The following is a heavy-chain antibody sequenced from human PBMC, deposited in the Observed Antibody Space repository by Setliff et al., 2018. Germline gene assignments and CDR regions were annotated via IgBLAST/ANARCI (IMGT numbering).Heavy chain of an antibody. Sequence: GASVKVSCKASGYTFTTYAMGWMRQIPGQGLEWMGWINTNTGNPTYAQGFTGRFVFSLDTSVSTAYLQIYSLKAEDTAVYYCARASRFGTAIYKGDYYMDVWGKGTTVTVSS. CDR2: INTNTGNP. CDR3: ARASRFGTAIYKGDYYMDV. D-gene: IGHD2-21*02. J-gene: IGHJ6*03. V-gene: IGHV7-4-1*01. CDR1: GYTFTTYA.